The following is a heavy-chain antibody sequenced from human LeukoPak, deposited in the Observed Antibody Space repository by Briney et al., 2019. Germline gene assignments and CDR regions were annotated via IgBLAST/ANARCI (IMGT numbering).Heavy chain of an antibody. CDR3: ASPGYYYDSGYFDY. CDR2: IYSGGST. CDR1: GFTVSSNY. V-gene: IGHV3-53*01. Sequence: PGGSLRLSCAASGFTVSSNYMSWVRQAPGKGLEWVSVIYSGGSTYYADSVKGRFTISRDNSKNTLYLQMNSLRAEDTAVYYCASPGYYYDSGYFDYWGQGTLVTVSS. D-gene: IGHD3-22*01. J-gene: IGHJ4*02.